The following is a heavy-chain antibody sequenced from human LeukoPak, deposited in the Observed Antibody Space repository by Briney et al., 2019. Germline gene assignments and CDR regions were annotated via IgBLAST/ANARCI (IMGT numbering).Heavy chain of an antibody. J-gene: IGHJ4*02. Sequence: ASVKVSCKASGGTFSSYAISWVRQAPGQGLEWMGGIIPIFGTANYAQKFQGRVTITADESTSTAYMELSSLRSEDTAVYYCARDRQWLVLFDYWGQGTLVTVSS. CDR3: ARDRQWLVLFDY. CDR1: GGTFSSYA. CDR2: IIPIFGTA. V-gene: IGHV1-69*13. D-gene: IGHD6-19*01.